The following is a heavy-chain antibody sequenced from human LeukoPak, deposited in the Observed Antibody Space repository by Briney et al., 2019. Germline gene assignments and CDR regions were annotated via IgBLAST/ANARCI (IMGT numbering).Heavy chain of an antibody. J-gene: IGHJ4*02. D-gene: IGHD3-22*01. CDR2: INSDGSST. V-gene: IGHV3-74*03. CDR1: GFTFSSYW. Sequence: PGGSLRLSCAASGFTFSSYWMHWVRQAPGKGLVWVSRINSDGSSTTYADSVKGRFTISRGNAKNTLYLQMNSLRAEDTAMYYCARQYSYDSSGYYPWDYWGQGTLVTVSS. CDR3: ARQYSYDSSGYYPWDY.